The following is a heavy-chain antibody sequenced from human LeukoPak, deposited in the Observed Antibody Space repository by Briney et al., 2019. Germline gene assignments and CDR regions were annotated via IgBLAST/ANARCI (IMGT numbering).Heavy chain of an antibody. CDR3: AKANFDY. V-gene: IGHV3-30*18. CDR2: ISYDGSNK. Sequence: PGRSLRLSCAASGFTFSSYGTHWVRQAPGKGLEWVAVISYDGSNKYYADSVKGRFTISRDNSKDTLYLQMNSLRAEDTAVYYCAKANFDYWGQGTLVTVSS. CDR1: GFTFSSYG. J-gene: IGHJ4*02.